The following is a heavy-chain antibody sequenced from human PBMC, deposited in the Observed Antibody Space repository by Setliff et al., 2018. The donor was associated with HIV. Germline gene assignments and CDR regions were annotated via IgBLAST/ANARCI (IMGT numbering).Heavy chain of an antibody. Sequence: ASVKVSCKASGYTFTGYHIHWVRQAPGQGLEWMGWISANNGNTNYAQKLQGRVTVTTDTSTSTAYMELRSLRSDDTAVYYCARDRGVYCISSSCYSPVDAFDIWGQGTMVTVSS. CDR1: GYTFTGYH. J-gene: IGHJ3*02. CDR2: ISANNGNT. V-gene: IGHV1-18*04. D-gene: IGHD2-2*01. CDR3: ARDRGVYCISSSCYSPVDAFDI.